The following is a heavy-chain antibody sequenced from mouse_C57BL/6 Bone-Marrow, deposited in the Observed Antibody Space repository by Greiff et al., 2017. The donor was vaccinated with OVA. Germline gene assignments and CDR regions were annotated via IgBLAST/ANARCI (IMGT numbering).Heavy chain of an antibody. J-gene: IGHJ1*03. D-gene: IGHD1-1*01. CDR1: GYTFTDYE. Sequence: VKLMESGAELVRPGASVTLSCKASGYTFTDYEMHWVKQTPVHGLEWIGAIDPETGGTAYNQKFKGKAILTADKSSSTAYMELRSLTSEDSAVYYCTVLYYYGSSYDWYFDVWGTGTTVTVSS. CDR3: TVLYYYGSSYDWYFDV. V-gene: IGHV1-15*01. CDR2: IDPETGGT.